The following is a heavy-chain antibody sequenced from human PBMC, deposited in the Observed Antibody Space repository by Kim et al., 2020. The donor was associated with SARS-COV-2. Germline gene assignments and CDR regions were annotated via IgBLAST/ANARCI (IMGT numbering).Heavy chain of an antibody. V-gene: IGHV4-59*08. J-gene: IGHJ4*02. CDR1: GGSISSYY. CDR3: ARQGTRPYGGNSGFDY. Sequence: SETLSLTCTVSGGSISSYYWSWIRQPPGKGLEWIGYIYYSGSTNYNPSLKSRVTMSVDTSKNQFSLKLSSVTAADTAVYYCARQGTRPYGGNSGFDYWGQGTLVTVSS. CDR2: IYYSGST. D-gene: IGHD2-21*02.